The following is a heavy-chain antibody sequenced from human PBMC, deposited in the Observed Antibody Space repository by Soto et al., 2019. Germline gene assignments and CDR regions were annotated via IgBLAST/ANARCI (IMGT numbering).Heavy chain of an antibody. Sequence: EVQLVESGGGLVQPGGSLRLSCAASGFTFSSYAMHWVRQAPGKGLEYVSAISSNGGSTYYANSVKGRFTISRDNSKNTLYLQMGSLRAEDMAVYYCATRYCSSTSCAFDYWGQGTLVTVSS. CDR2: ISSNGGST. D-gene: IGHD2-2*01. CDR1: GFTFSSYA. J-gene: IGHJ4*02. V-gene: IGHV3-64*01. CDR3: ATRYCSSTSCAFDY.